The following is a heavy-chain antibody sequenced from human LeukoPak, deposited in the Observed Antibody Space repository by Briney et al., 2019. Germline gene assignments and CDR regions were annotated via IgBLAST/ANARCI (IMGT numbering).Heavy chain of an antibody. J-gene: IGHJ4*02. CDR1: GFTFSSYW. V-gene: IGHV3-74*01. D-gene: IGHD3-3*01. CDR2: SNSDGRST. CDR3: ARDASWSGYPDY. Sequence: PGRSLRLSCAASGFTFSSYWMHWVRQAPGKGLVWVSRSNSDGRSTNYADSVKGRFTISRDNAKNTLYLQMNSLRAEDTAVYYCARDASWSGYPDYWGQGTLVTVSS.